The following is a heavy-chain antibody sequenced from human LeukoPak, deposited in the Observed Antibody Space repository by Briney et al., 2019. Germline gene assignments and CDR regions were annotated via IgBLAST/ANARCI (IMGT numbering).Heavy chain of an antibody. D-gene: IGHD3-16*01. V-gene: IGHV4-34*01. Sequence: PSETLSLTCTVSGGSISSYYWSWIRQPPGKGLEWIGEINHSGSTNYNPSLKSRVTISVDTSKNQFSLKLSSVTAADTAVYYCARGRGLRLYVPYYFDYWGQGTLVTVSS. CDR3: ARGRGLRLYVPYYFDY. CDR2: INHSGST. CDR1: GGSISSYY. J-gene: IGHJ4*02.